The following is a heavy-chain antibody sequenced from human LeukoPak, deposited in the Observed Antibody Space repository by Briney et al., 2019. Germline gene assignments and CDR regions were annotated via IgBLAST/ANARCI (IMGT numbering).Heavy chain of an antibody. D-gene: IGHD3-3*01. V-gene: IGHV1-69*13. CDR1: GGTFSSYA. CDR3: ARGPLRFLGGIDY. J-gene: IGHJ4*02. Sequence: GASVKVSCKASGGTFSSYAISWVRRAPGQGLEWMGGIIPIFGTANYAQKFQGRVTITADESTSTAYMELSSLRFEDTAVYYCARGPLRFLGGIDYWGQGTLVTVFS. CDR2: IIPIFGTA.